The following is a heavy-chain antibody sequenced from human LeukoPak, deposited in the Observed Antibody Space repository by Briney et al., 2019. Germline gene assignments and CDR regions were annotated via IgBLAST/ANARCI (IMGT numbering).Heavy chain of an antibody. CDR2: ISGSAHKI. CDR3: AKDGGLWVSAHWGDS. V-gene: IGHV3-23*01. Sequence: GGSLRLSCVASGITFSNYAVSWVRQAPEKGLDWVSVISGSAHKIRYADSVKGRFTVSRDNSKNTLFLQMNSLRAEDTPVYYCAKDGGLWVSAHWGDSWGRGTLVTVSS. CDR1: GITFSNYA. D-gene: IGHD7-27*01. J-gene: IGHJ4*02.